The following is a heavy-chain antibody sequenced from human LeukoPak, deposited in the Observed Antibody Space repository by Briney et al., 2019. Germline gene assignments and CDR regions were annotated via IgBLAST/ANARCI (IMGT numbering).Heavy chain of an antibody. V-gene: IGHV3-23*01. CDR2: ISGSGGST. CDR3: AKVYETYYDSSGHFDY. D-gene: IGHD3-22*01. Sequence: PGGSLRLSCAASGFTFSSYAMSWVRQAPGKGLEWVSAISGSGGSTYYADSVKGRFTISRDNSKNTLYLQMNSLRAEDTAVYYCAKVYETYYDSSGHFDYWGQGTLVTVSS. J-gene: IGHJ4*02. CDR1: GFTFSSYA.